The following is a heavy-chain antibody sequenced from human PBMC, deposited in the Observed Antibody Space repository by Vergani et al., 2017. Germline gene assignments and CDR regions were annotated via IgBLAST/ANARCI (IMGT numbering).Heavy chain of an antibody. J-gene: IGHJ4*01. CDR3: TTGFPGSSWSTY. D-gene: IGHD6-13*01. CDR1: GFTLGDYA. Sequence: EVHLVESGGGLVQPGRSLRLSCSGSGFTLGDYAMTWVRQAPGKGLEWVAFIWSKPYGGTTEYAASVKGRFTISRDDSKAIAYLQMNSLKTEDTAVYYCTTGFPGSSWSTYRGQGTLVTVSS. V-gene: IGHV3-49*04. CDR2: IWSKPYGGTT.